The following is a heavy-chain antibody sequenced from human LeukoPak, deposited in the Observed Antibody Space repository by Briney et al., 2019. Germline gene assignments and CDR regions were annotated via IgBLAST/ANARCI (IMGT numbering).Heavy chain of an antibody. V-gene: IGHV3-53*01. J-gene: IGHJ4*02. Sequence: GGSLRLSCAASGLTVSTNYMSWVRQAPGKGLEWVSVIYNSGSTYYADFVKGRFTISRDNSKNTLYLQMNSLRAEDTAVYYCARVKLYCGGDCYPFDDWGQGTLVTVSS. CDR3: ARVKLYCGGDCYPFDD. CDR1: GLTVSTNY. CDR2: IYNSGST. D-gene: IGHD2-21*01.